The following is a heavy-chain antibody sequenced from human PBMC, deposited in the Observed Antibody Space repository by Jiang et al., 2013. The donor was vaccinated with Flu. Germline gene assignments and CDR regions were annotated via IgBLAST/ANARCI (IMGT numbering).Heavy chain of an antibody. Sequence: EVKKPGAVSEGLLQGFWLHLYQLRYQLGATGPGQGLEWMGWISAYNGNTNYAQKLQGRVTMTTDTSTSTAYMELRSLRSDDTAVYYCARDDARRSEPHGDYWGQGTLVTVSS. CDR1: LHLYQLR. CDR3: ARDDARRSEPHGDY. D-gene: IGHD1-14*01. CDR2: ISAYNGNT. J-gene: IGHJ4*02. V-gene: IGHV1-18*04.